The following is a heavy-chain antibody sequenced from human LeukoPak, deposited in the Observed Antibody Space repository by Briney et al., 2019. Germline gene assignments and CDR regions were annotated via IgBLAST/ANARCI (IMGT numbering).Heavy chain of an antibody. CDR2: INHSGST. V-gene: IGHV4-34*01. J-gene: IGHJ3*02. CDR1: GGSFSGYY. CDR3: ARGRSYGGNSFRDRHRPTNRSGGAFDI. D-gene: IGHD1-26*01. Sequence: PSETLSLTCAVYGGSFSGYYWSWIRQPPGKGLEWIGEINHSGSTNYNPSLKSRVTISVDTSKNQFSLKLSSVTAADTAVYYCARGRSYGGNSFRDRHRPTNRSGGAFDIWGQGTMVTVSS.